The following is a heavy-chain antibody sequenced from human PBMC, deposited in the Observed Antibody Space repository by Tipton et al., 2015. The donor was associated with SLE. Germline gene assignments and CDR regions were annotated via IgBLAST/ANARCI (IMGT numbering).Heavy chain of an antibody. J-gene: IGHJ6*03. CDR3: AKDGVGVDYYYYYMDV. D-gene: IGHD1-26*01. V-gene: IGHV3-23*03. Sequence: SLRLSCAASGFTFGNFAMSWVRQAPGKGLEWVSVIYSGGTSAYYADSVKGRFTISRDNSKNTLYLQMNSLRVEDTAVYYCAKDGVGVDYYYYYMDVWGKGTTVTVSS. CDR2: IYSGGTSA. CDR1: GFTFGNFA.